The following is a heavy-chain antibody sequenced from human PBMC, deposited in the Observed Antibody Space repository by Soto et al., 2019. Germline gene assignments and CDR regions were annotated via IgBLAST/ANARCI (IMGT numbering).Heavy chain of an antibody. J-gene: IGHJ3*02. V-gene: IGHV3-9*01. CDR2: ISWNSGSI. Sequence: EVQLVESGGGLVQPGRSLRLSCAASGFTFDDYVMHWVRQAPGKGLEWVSGISWNSGSIGYADSVKGRFTISRDNAKNSLYLQMNSLRAEDTALYYCAKSLGGRNGNAFDIWGQGTMVTVSS. CDR3: AKSLGGRNGNAFDI. CDR1: GFTFDDYV. D-gene: IGHD1-26*01.